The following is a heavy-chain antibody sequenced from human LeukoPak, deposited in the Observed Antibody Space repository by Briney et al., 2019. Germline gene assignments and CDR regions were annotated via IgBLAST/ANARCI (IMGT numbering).Heavy chain of an antibody. CDR1: GYTFTTYA. J-gene: IGHJ3*02. CDR3: ARSFSDALDI. V-gene: IGHV1-3*01. CDR2: INAGNGNT. D-gene: IGHD3-16*02. Sequence: ASVKVSCKASGYTFTTYAMHWVRQAPGQRLEWMGWINAGNGNTKYSQKFQGRVTITRDTSASTAYMELSSLKSEDTAIYYCARSFSDALDIWGQGTMVTVSS.